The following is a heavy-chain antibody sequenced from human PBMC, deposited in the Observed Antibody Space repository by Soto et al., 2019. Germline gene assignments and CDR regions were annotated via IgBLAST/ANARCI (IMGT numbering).Heavy chain of an antibody. V-gene: IGHV3-21*02. Sequence: EVQLVESGGGLVKAGGSLRLSCAASGFTFSDYTMNWVRQAPGKGLEWVSSISSSSSYIYYADSVKGRFTISRDDAKNSVFLQMNSLRAEDTAVYYCARDFYDSSGPKPYVAYWGQGTLVTVSS. CDR2: ISSSSSYI. CDR3: ARDFYDSSGPKPYVAY. J-gene: IGHJ4*02. CDR1: GFTFSDYT. D-gene: IGHD3-22*01.